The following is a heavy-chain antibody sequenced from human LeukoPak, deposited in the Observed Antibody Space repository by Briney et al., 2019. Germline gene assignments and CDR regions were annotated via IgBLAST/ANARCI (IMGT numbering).Heavy chain of an antibody. CDR2: IYTSGST. D-gene: IGHD4-11*01. CDR1: GGSISSGSYY. CDR3: ARGPRLHVDYYYYMDV. J-gene: IGHJ6*03. Sequence: SQTLSLTCTVSGGSISSGSYYWSWIRQPAGKGLEWIGRIYTSGSTNYNPSLKSRVTISVDTSKNQFSLKLSSVTAADTAVYYCARGPRLHVDYYYYMDVWGKGTTVTVSS. V-gene: IGHV4-61*02.